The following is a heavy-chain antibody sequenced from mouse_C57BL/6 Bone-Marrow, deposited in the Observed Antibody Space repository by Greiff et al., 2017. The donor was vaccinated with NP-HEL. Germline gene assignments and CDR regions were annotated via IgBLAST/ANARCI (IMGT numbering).Heavy chain of an antibody. CDR1: GFTFSSYG. V-gene: IGHV5-6*01. CDR2: ISSGGSYT. CDR3: ARLYYYGSSYYYYAMDY. D-gene: IGHD1-1*01. Sequence: EVQGVESGGDLVKPGGSLKLSCAASGFTFSSYGMSWVRQTPDKRLEWVATISSGGSYTYYPDSVKGRFTISRDNAKNTLYLQMSSLKSEDTAMYYCARLYYYGSSYYYYAMDYWGQGTSVTVSS. J-gene: IGHJ4*01.